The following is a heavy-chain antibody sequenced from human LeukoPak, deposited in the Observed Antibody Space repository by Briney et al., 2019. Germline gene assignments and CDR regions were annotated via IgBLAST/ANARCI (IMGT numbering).Heavy chain of an antibody. Sequence: PGGSLRLSCAASGFTFDDYAMHWVRQAPGKGLEWVSLISWDGGSTYYADSVKGRFTISRDNSKNSLYLQMNSLRAEDTALYYCAKDIFPPPLFGVEGYYGMDVWGQGTTVTVSS. D-gene: IGHD3-3*01. CDR3: AKDIFPPPLFGVEGYYGMDV. V-gene: IGHV3-43D*03. CDR2: ISWDGGST. CDR1: GFTFDDYA. J-gene: IGHJ6*02.